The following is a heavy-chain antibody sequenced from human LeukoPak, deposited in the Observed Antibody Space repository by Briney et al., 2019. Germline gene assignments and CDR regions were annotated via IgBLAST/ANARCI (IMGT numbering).Heavy chain of an antibody. CDR2: ISSSSTYI. J-gene: IGHJ3*02. V-gene: IGHV3-21*01. CDR3: ARVGVLVTAFDI. D-gene: IGHD3-16*01. Sequence: PGGSLRLSCAASGFTLSNAWMSWVRQAPGKGLEWVSSISSSSTYIYYADSVKGRFTISRDNAKNSLYLQMNSLRAEDTAVYYCARVGVLVTAFDIWGQGTMVTVSS. CDR1: GFTLSNAW.